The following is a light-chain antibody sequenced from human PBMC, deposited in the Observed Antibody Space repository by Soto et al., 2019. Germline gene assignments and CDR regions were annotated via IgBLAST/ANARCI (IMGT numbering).Light chain of an antibody. J-gene: IGKJ4*01. CDR1: QSVSSY. Sequence: EIVLTQSPATLSLSPGERATLSCRASQSVSSYLAWYQQKPGQAPRLLIYDASNRATGIPARFSGSGSGTDFTLTISSLEPEDFAVYYGQKSRNCLSSPFGGGTKVEIK. V-gene: IGKV3-11*01. CDR3: QKSRNCLSSP. CDR2: DAS.